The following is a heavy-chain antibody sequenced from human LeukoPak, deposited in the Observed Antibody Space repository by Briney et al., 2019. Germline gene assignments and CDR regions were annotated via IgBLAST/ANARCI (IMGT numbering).Heavy chain of an antibody. V-gene: IGHV3-30-3*01. CDR2: ISYDGSNK. J-gene: IGHJ5*02. CDR3: ARSYDSRLDVFDP. Sequence: PGGSLRLSCAASGFTFSSYAMHWVRQAPGKGLEWVEVISYDGSNKYYADSVKSRFTISRDNSKNTLYLQMNSLRAEDTAVYYCARSYDSRLDVFDPWGQGTLVTVSS. D-gene: IGHD3-22*01. CDR1: GFTFSSYA.